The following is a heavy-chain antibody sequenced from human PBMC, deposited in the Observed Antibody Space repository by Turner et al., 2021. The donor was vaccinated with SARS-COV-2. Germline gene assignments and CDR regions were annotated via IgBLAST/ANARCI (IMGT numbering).Heavy chain of an antibody. D-gene: IGHD6-19*01. CDR1: GGSISCSY. V-gene: IGHV4-4*07. CDR3: ARDRKYITGRSVLYYFDH. J-gene: IGHJ4*02. Sequence: QVQLQESGPGLVNPSATLSLTFPVSGGSISCSYWSWIRQPAGKGLGWIGRIYTRDITTYNPSLKSRVTMSVDTSKNQFSLRLTSVTAADTAVDYCARDRKYITGRSVLYYFDHWGPGTLVTVSS. CDR2: IYTRDIT.